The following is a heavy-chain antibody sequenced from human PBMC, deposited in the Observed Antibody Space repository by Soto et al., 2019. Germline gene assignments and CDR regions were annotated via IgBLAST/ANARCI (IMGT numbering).Heavy chain of an antibody. CDR3: AKARIPYDSSGYYYDY. Sequence: EVQLLESGGGLVQPGGSLRLSCAASGFTFSSYAMSWVRQAPGKGLEWVSAISGSGGSTYYADSVKGRFTISRDNSKNTLDLQMNSLRAEDTAVYYCAKARIPYDSSGYYYDYWGQGTLVTVSS. V-gene: IGHV3-23*01. CDR1: GFTFSSYA. D-gene: IGHD3-22*01. CDR2: ISGSGGST. J-gene: IGHJ4*02.